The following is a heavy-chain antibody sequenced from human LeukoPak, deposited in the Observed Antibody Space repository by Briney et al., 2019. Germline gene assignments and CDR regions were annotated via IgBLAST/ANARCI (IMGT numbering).Heavy chain of an antibody. CDR2: ISGSGAST. Sequence: GRSLRLSCAASGSTFSSYAMSWVRQAPGKGLGWVSSISGSGASTYSADSVKGRFTISRDNSKNTLYLQMSSLRAEDTAVYYCAKGDDGAVRYYYYCMDVWGKGTTVTVSS. CDR3: AKGDDGAVRYYYYCMDV. D-gene: IGHD2-21*02. J-gene: IGHJ6*03. CDR1: GSTFSSYA. V-gene: IGHV3-23*01.